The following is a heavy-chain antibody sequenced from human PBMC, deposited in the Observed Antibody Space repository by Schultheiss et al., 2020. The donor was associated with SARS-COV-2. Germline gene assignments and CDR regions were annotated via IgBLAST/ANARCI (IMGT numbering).Heavy chain of an antibody. V-gene: IGHV1-18*01. Sequence: ASVKVSCKASGYTFTSYGISWVRQAPGQGLEWMGWISAYNGNTNYAQKFQGRVTMTRNTSISTAYMELSSLRSEDTAVYYCARGDPRYYDFWSGRGGMDVWGQGTTVTVSS. CDR2: ISAYNGNT. D-gene: IGHD3-3*01. J-gene: IGHJ6*02. CDR3: ARGDPRYYDFWSGRGGMDV. CDR1: GYTFTSYG.